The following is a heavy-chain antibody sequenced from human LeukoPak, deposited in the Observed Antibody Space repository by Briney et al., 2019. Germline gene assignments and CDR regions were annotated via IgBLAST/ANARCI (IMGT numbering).Heavy chain of an antibody. CDR2: ISSSRSDT. CDR3: GTVKPGLLLDY. CDR1: GFTFNTYS. D-gene: IGHD4-11*01. Sequence: PGGSLRLSCAASGFTFNTYSMNWVRQAPGKGLEWVSYISSSRSDTKYADSVKGRFTISRDNAKNSLYLQMNSLKTEDTAVCYCGTVKPGLLLDYWGQGTLVTVSS. V-gene: IGHV3-21*05. J-gene: IGHJ4*02.